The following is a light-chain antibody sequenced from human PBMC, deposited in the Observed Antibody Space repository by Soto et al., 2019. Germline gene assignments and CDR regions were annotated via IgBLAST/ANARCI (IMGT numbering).Light chain of an antibody. CDR1: GSNIGAGYD. J-gene: IGLJ1*01. CDR3: QSYDSTLDARYV. CDR2: GDS. V-gene: IGLV1-40*01. Sequence: HCVLTQPPSVSGAPGQRVTISCTGSGSNIGAGYDVHWYQHRPGTAPKLLVFGDSHRPSGVPDRFSGSKSGTSASLAITGLQAEDEGDYYCQSYDSTLDARYVFGTGTKLTVL.